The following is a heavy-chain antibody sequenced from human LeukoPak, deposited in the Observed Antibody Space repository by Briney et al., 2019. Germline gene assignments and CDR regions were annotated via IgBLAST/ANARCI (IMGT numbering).Heavy chain of an antibody. CDR1: GFTVSSNF. V-gene: IGHV3-66*01. J-gene: IGHJ4*02. CDR3: AREDAGGNYSFDY. Sequence: GGSLRLSCAVSGFTVSSNFMSWVRQAPGKGPEWVTVIYTIGITYYADSVRGRFTISRDNSKNTLYLQMDSLTAEDTAVYYCAREDAGGNYSFDYWGQGTLVTVSS. CDR2: IYTIGIT. D-gene: IGHD1-26*01.